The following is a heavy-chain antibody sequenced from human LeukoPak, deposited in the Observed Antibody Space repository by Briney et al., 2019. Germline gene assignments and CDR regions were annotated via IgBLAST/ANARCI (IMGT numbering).Heavy chain of an antibody. V-gene: IGHV3-20*04. CDR3: TRGYSTRHFPFDS. D-gene: IGHD6-13*01. CDR1: GFNFDDYG. Sequence: PGGFLRLSCAASGFNFDDYGMTWVRQIPGKGLEWVAGVNSNGRSAGYAASVRGRFTISRDNAKNSLYLEMGSLRLEDTAFYYCTRGYSTRHFPFDSWGQGTLVTVSS. J-gene: IGHJ4*02. CDR2: VNSNGRSA.